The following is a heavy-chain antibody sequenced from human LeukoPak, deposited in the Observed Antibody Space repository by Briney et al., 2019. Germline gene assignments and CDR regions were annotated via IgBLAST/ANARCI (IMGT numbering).Heavy chain of an antibody. Sequence: PGGSLRLSCTVSGFTVSSNSMSWVRQAPGKGLEWVSFIYSDNTHYSDSVKGRFTISRDNSKNTLYLQMNSLRAEDTAVYYCARAVEMATIDYWGQGTLVTVSS. CDR3: ARAVEMATIDY. V-gene: IGHV3-53*01. J-gene: IGHJ4*02. CDR2: IYSDNT. D-gene: IGHD5-24*01. CDR1: GFTVSSNS.